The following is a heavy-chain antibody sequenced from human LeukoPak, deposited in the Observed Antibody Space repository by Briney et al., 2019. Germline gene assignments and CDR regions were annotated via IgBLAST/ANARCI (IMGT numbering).Heavy chain of an antibody. CDR2: IRVNDET. J-gene: IGHJ4*02. CDR3: AKGTGDMGYYFDR. Sequence: QPGGSLRLSCAASGFTFSNYAMNWVRQAPGKGLEWVSGIRVNDETYYADSVKGRFTISRDNSENTLYLQMGGLRAEDTAVYYCAKGTGDMGYYFDRWGQGTLVTVSS. CDR1: GFTFSNYA. V-gene: IGHV3-23*01. D-gene: IGHD7-27*01.